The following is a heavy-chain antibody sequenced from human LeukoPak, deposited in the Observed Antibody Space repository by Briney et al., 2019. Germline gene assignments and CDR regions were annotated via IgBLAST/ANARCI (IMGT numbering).Heavy chain of an antibody. CDR3: ARGRIYFDF. CDR1: GFTVSSNF. CDR2: ISSSSGSIK. Sequence: PGGSLRLSCAASGFTVSSNFMSWVRQAPEKGLEWVSYISSSSGSIKNYADAVKGRFTISRDNAKHSLYLQMNSLTAEDSALYYCARGRIYFDFWGQGTLVTVSS. V-gene: IGHV3-48*04. J-gene: IGHJ4*02.